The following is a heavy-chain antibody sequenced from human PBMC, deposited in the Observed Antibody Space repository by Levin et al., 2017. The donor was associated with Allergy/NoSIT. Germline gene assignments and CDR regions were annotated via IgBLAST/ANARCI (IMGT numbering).Heavy chain of an antibody. Sequence: GGSLRLSCAASGFTFSSYWMSWARQAPGKGLEWVANIKQGGSEKSYVDSVKGRFTISRDNAKNTLYLQMNSLRAEDTAVYYCGGAVAGTGGAFDIWGQGTMVTVSS. CDR3: GGAVAGTGGAFDI. CDR1: GFTFSSYW. V-gene: IGHV3-7*01. CDR2: IKQGGSEK. D-gene: IGHD6-19*01. J-gene: IGHJ3*02.